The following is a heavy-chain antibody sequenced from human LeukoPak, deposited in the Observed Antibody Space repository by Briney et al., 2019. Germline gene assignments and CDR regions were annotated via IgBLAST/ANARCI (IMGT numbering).Heavy chain of an antibody. CDR2: ISGSGEST. CDR1: GFTFSSHA. J-gene: IGHJ4*02. CDR3: AKRGYSYGPDYLDS. D-gene: IGHD5-18*01. V-gene: IGHV3-23*01. Sequence: GGSLRPSCAASGFTFSSHAMSWVRQAPGKGLEWVSAISGSGESTSYTDSVKGRFVISSDKAKNTVYLQMSNLRAEDTAVYYCAKRGYSYGPDYLDSWGQGTLVTVSS.